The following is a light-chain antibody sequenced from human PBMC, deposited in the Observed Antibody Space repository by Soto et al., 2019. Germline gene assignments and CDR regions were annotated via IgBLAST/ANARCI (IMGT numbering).Light chain of an antibody. V-gene: IGKV1-5*01. J-gene: IGKJ1*01. CDR3: QQYNSSWT. CDR1: QSISSW. CDR2: DAS. Sequence: DIQMTQSPSTLSASVGDRVTITCRASQSISSWLAWYQQKPGKAPKLLIYDASSLESGVPSRFSGSGSGTEFTLTISSLHPDDVATYYCQQYNSSWTFGQGTKVEIK.